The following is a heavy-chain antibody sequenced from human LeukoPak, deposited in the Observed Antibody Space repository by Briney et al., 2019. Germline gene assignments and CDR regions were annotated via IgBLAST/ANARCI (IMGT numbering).Heavy chain of an antibody. CDR1: GFTFSSYW. D-gene: IGHD3-22*01. CDR3: AREKPFYDSSGYYYPIAFDY. J-gene: IGHJ4*02. CDR2: INSDGSST. V-gene: IGHV3-74*01. Sequence: GGSLRLSCAASGFTFSSYWMHWVRQAPGKGLVWVSRINSDGSSTSYADSVRGRFSISRDNAKNTLYLQMNSLRAEDTALYYCAREKPFYDSSGYYYPIAFDYWGQGTLVTVSS.